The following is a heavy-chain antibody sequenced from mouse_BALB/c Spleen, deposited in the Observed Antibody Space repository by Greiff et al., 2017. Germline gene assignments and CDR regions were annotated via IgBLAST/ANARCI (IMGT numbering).Heavy chain of an antibody. Sequence: VQLQQSGAELVKPGASVKLSCTASGFNIKDTYMHWVKQRPEQGLEWIGRIDPANGDTKYDPRLQGKATLTADTSSNTAYLQLSSLTSEDTAVYYCIRMGYFWGQGTTLTVSS. J-gene: IGHJ2*01. CDR3: IRMGYF. CDR2: IDPANGDT. V-gene: IGHV14-3*02. D-gene: IGHD2-3*01. CDR1: GFNIKDTY.